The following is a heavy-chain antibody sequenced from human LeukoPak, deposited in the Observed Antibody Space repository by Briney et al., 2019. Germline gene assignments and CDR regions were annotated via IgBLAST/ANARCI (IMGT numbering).Heavy chain of an antibody. CDR1: GGSISSYY. J-gene: IGHJ4*02. V-gene: IGHV4-4*07. CDR3: ARTASLNSGYAAY. CDR2: VYTSGST. Sequence: SETLSLTCTVSGGSISSYYWSWIRQPAGKGLEWIGRVYTSGSTNYNPSLKSRVTMSVDTSKNQFSLKLNSVTAADTAVYYCARTASLNSGYAAYRGQGTLVTVSS. D-gene: IGHD5-12*01.